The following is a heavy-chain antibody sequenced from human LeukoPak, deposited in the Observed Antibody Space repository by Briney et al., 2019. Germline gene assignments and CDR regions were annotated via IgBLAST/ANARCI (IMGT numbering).Heavy chain of an antibody. D-gene: IGHD6-19*01. CDR2: VSGSGGST. V-gene: IGHV3-23*01. CDR3: AKMGSGWYGDF. CDR1: GFTFSNAW. Sequence: GGSLRLSCAASGFTFSNAWMNWVRQAPGKGLEWVSIVSGSGGSTYYADFVKGRFTISRDQSENKVYLQMNSLRAEDTAVYYCAKMGSGWYGDFWGQGTLVTVSS. J-gene: IGHJ4*02.